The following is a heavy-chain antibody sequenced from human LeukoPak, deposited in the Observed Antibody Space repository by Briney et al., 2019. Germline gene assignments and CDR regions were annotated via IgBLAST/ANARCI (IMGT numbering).Heavy chain of an antibody. CDR1: GYTFTDYS. J-gene: IGHJ4*02. D-gene: IGHD3-22*01. V-gene: IGHV1-2*02. Sequence: ASVKVSCKASGYTFTDYSMHWVRQAPGQGLEWMGWINPNSGGTNYAQKFQGRVTMTRDTSISTAYMELSGLRSDDTAVFYCARNTFYNDNSAGTFDFWGQGTLVTVPS. CDR3: ARNTFYNDNSAGTFDF. CDR2: INPNSGGT.